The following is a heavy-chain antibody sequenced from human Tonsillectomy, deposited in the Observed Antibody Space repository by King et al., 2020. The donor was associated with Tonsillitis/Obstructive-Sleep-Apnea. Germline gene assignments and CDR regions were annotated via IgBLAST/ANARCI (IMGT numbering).Heavy chain of an antibody. CDR1: GYSFSNYW. CDR3: ARLVDTAMDSDFYYGMDV. V-gene: IGHV5-10-1*03. Sequence: VQLVQSGAEVKKPGESLRISCQGSGYSFSNYWITWVRQMPGKGLEWMGRIDPTDSYVNNSPALQGHVSISVDKSINTAYLQWSSLKASDTAIYYCARLVDTAMDSDFYYGMDVWGQGTTVTVSS. D-gene: IGHD5-18*01. J-gene: IGHJ6*02. CDR2: IDPTDSYV.